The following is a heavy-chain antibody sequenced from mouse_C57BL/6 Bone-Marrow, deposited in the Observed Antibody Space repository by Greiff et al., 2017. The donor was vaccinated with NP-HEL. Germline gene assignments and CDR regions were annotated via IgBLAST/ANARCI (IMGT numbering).Heavy chain of an antibody. CDR3: ARHYYGSSKDY. V-gene: IGHV5-17*01. D-gene: IGHD1-1*01. Sequence: EVMLVESGGGLVKPGGSLKLSCAASGFTFSDYGMHWVRQAPEKGLELVAYISSGSSTIYYADTVKGRFTISRDNAKNTLFLQMTSLRSEYTAMYYCARHYYGSSKDYWGQGTTLTVSS. CDR2: ISSGSSTI. J-gene: IGHJ2*01. CDR1: GFTFSDYG.